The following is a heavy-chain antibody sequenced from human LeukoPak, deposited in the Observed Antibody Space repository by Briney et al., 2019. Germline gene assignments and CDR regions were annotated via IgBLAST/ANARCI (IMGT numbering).Heavy chain of an antibody. CDR1: GFTFTSSA. D-gene: IGHD6-6*01. CDR3: AAGEYSSSSESYYYYYYGTDV. Sequence: SVEVSCKASGFTFTSSAMQWVRQARGQRLEWIGWIVVGSGNTNYAQKFQERVTITRDMSTSTAYMELSSLRSEDTAVYYCAAGEYSSSSESYYYYYYGTDVWGQGTTVTVSS. J-gene: IGHJ6*02. CDR2: IVVGSGNT. V-gene: IGHV1-58*02.